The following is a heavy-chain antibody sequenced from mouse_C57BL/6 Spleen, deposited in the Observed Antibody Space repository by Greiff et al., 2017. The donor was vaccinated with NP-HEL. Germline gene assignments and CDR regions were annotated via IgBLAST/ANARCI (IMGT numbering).Heavy chain of an antibody. CDR1: GYAFSSSW. D-gene: IGHD3-2*02. J-gene: IGHJ4*01. CDR3: ARSGQLRGGAMDY. CDR2: IYPGDGDT. Sequence: QVQLKQSGPELVKPGASVKISCKASGYAFSSSWMNWVKQRPGKGLEWIGRIYPGDGDTNYNGKFKGKATLTADKSSSTAYMQLSSLTSEDSAVYFCARSGQLRGGAMDYWGQGTSVTVSS. V-gene: IGHV1-82*01.